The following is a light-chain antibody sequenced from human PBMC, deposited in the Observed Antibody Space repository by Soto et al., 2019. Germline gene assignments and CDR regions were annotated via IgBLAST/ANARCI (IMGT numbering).Light chain of an antibody. CDR2: AAS. CDR3: QQSYSSPIT. J-gene: IGKJ5*01. CDR1: QGISTY. Sequence: DIQMTQSPSSLYASVGHRVTITCRASQGISTYLNCYQQKPGKDPKLLIYAASSLQSGVPSRFSGSGSGADFTLTISSLQPEDFATYYCQQSYSSPITFGQGTRLEIK. V-gene: IGKV1-39*01.